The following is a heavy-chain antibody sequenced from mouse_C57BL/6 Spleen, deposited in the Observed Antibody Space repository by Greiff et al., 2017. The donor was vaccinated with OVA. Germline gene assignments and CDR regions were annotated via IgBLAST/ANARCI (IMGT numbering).Heavy chain of an antibody. Sequence: VQLKESGPGLVKPSQSLSLTCSVTGYSITSGYYWNWIRQFPGNKLEWMGYISYDGSNNYNPSLKNRIPITRDPSKNQFFLKLNSVTTEDTATYYCARDYYSDYWGQGTTLTVSS. J-gene: IGHJ2*01. D-gene: IGHD2-12*01. CDR1: GYSITSGYY. CDR3: ARDYYSDY. CDR2: ISYDGSN. V-gene: IGHV3-6*01.